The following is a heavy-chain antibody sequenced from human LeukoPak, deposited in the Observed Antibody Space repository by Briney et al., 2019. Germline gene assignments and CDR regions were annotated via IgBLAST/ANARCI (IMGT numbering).Heavy chain of an antibody. V-gene: IGHV3-9*01. J-gene: IGHJ6*02. D-gene: IGHD3-10*01. CDR1: GFTFDDYA. CDR3: AKGFGELLSHYYYYYGMDV. CDR2: ISWNSGSI. Sequence: PGGSLRLSCAASGFTFDDYAMHWVRQAPGKGLEWVSGISWNSGSIGYADSVKGRFTISRDNAKNSLYLQMNSLRAEGTALYYCAKGFGELLSHYYYYYGMDVWGQGTTVTVSS.